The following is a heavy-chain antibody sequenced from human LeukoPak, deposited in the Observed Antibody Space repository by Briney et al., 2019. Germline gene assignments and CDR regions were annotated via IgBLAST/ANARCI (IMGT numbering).Heavy chain of an antibody. CDR3: ARAAPMVRGVPLDY. CDR1: GGSFSGYY. Sequence: PSETLSLTCAVYGGSFSGYYWSWIRQPPGKGLEWIGEINHSGSTNYNPSLKSRVTISVDTSKNQFSLKLSSVTAADTAVYYCARAAPMVRGVPLDYWRQGTLVTVSS. J-gene: IGHJ4*02. D-gene: IGHD3-10*01. V-gene: IGHV4-34*01. CDR2: INHSGST.